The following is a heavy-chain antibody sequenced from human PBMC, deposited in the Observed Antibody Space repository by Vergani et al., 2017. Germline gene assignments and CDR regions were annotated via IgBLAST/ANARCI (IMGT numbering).Heavy chain of an antibody. CDR3: ATPQTVTTGGMEV. CDR2: VDPEDGET. V-gene: IGHV1-69-2*01. Sequence: EVQLVQSGAEVKKPGATIKISCKVSGYTFTDHYMHWVKQAPGKGLEWMGLVDPEDGETIYAEKFKGRVTLAADTSPDTAHLELSSLRSEDTAVYYCATPQTVTTGGMEVWGQGTTVIVSS. D-gene: IGHD4-17*01. J-gene: IGHJ6*02. CDR1: GYTFTDHY.